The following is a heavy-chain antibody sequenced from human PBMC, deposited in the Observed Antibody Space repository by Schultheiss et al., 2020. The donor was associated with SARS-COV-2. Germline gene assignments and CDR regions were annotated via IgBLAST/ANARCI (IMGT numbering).Heavy chain of an antibody. CDR1: GGSISSGGYY. Sequence: SETLSLTCTVSGGSISSGGYYWSWIRQHPGKGLEWIGYIYYSGSTNSNPSLKSRVTISVDTSKNQFSLKLSSVTAADTAVYYCARRLTIFGVVAFDYWGQGTLVTVAS. V-gene: IGHV4-61*08. J-gene: IGHJ4*02. CDR2: IYYSGST. CDR3: ARRLTIFGVVAFDY. D-gene: IGHD3-3*01.